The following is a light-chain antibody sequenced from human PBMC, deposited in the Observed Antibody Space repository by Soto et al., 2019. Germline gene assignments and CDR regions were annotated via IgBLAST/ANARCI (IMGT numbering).Light chain of an antibody. CDR3: ASYTGSSAVI. Sequence: QSVLTQPASVSGSPGQSITISCTGSSSDVGAYNYVSWYQQHPGKVPKLIIYDVTSRPSGVSDRFSGSRFGNTASLTISGLQAEDEGDYYCASYTGSSAVIFGGGTKLTVL. V-gene: IGLV2-14*03. J-gene: IGLJ2*01. CDR1: SSDVGAYNY. CDR2: DVT.